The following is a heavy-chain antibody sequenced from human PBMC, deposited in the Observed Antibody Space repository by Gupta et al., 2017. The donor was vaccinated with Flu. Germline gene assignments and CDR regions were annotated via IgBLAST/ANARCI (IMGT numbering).Heavy chain of an antibody. J-gene: IGHJ4*02. CDR1: VPSTRSNEC. CDR2: ISRSGST. Sequence: SVPSTRSNECWTWGSQPPGMGLRWIGEISRSGSTNYNPSLEMRVIMSINKSKNQCSRNLNSVTAADTAVYYCASRIAVRPIWGQGNLVTVSS. V-gene: IGHV4-4*02. CDR3: ASRIAVRPI. D-gene: IGHD6-6*01.